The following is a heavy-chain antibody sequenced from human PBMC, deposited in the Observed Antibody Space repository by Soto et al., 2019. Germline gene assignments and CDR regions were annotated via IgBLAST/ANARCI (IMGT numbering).Heavy chain of an antibody. D-gene: IGHD1-1*01. V-gene: IGHV1-18*01. CDR1: GYAFTTYG. J-gene: IGHJ4*02. CDR3: ARGRYGDY. CDR2: ISAHNGNP. Sequence: QVHLVQSGAEVKKPGASVKVSCKGSGYAFTTYGITWVRQAPGKGLDWMGWISAHNGNPNYAQKLQGRVTVTRDTSTSTADMELRSLRADDTAVYYCARGRYGDYWGQGARVTVSS.